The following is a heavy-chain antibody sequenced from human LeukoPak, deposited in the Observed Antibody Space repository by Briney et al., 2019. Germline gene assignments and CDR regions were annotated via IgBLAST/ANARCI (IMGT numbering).Heavy chain of an antibody. CDR1: GFTFSNYE. Sequence: PGGSLRLSCAASGFTFSNYEMNWVRHAPGNGLEGVLYISSSGSTIYYADSVKVPFTISRDNAKNSLYLQMNSLRAEDTAVYYCARGPSLYYYYYGMDVWGKGTTVTVSS. J-gene: IGHJ6*04. V-gene: IGHV3-48*03. CDR2: ISSSGSTI. CDR3: ARGPSLYYYYYGMDV.